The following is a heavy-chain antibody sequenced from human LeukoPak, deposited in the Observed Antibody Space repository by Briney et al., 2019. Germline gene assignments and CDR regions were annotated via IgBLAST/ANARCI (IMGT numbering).Heavy chain of an antibody. CDR2: ISSSYI. Sequence: GGSLRLSCAASGFTFSSYSMNWVRQAPGKGLEWVSSISSSYIYYADSVKGRFTISRDNAKNSLYLQMNSLRAEDTAVYYCASSSGWSRIKSFDYWGQGTLVTVSS. J-gene: IGHJ4*02. CDR3: ASSSGWSRIKSFDY. D-gene: IGHD6-19*01. CDR1: GFTFSSYS. V-gene: IGHV3-21*01.